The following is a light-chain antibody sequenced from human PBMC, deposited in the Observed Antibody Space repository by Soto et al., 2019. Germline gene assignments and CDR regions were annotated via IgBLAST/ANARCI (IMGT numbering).Light chain of an antibody. CDR1: QSVSSSY. CDR2: GAS. J-gene: IGKJ1*01. CDR3: QQSGNSPPT. Sequence: IVVTQSASTLSLSPGERATLSCRASQSVSSSYLAWYQQKPGQAPRLLIYGASSRATGIPDRVSGSGSGTEFTLIISSLQSEDFAVYYCQQSGNSPPTFGQGTKVDIK. V-gene: IGKV3-20*01.